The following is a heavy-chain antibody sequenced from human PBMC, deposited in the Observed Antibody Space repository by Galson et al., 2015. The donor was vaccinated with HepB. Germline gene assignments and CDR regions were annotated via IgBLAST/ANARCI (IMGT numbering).Heavy chain of an antibody. J-gene: IGHJ6*03. V-gene: IGHV3-21*01. CDR1: GFTFSSYS. Sequence: SLRLSCAASGFTFSSYSMNWVRQAPGKGLEWVSSISSSSSYIYYADSVKGRFTISRDNAKNSLYLQMNSLRAEDTAVYYCAGTWSGYYIGYYYYYMDVWGKGTTVTVSS. D-gene: IGHD3-3*01. CDR3: AGTWSGYYIGYYYYYMDV. CDR2: ISSSSSYI.